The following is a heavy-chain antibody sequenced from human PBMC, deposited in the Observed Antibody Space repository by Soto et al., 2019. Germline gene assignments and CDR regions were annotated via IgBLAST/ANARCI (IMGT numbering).Heavy chain of an antibody. CDR1: GGSISSSNW. CDR3: ARGSDSSAGAFDY. Sequence: QVQLQESGPGLVKPSGTLSLTCAVSGGSISSSNWWSWVRQPPGKGLEWIGEIYHSGSTNYNPSLKSRVNISGDKPKNQFSLQLSSVTAADAAVYYCARGSDSSAGAFDYWGQGTLVTVSS. V-gene: IGHV4-4*02. J-gene: IGHJ4*02. D-gene: IGHD2-21*02. CDR2: IYHSGST.